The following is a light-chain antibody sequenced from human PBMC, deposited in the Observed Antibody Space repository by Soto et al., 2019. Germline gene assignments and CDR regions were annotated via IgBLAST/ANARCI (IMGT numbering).Light chain of an antibody. CDR1: SSDVSSYNY. J-gene: IGLJ2*01. CDR3: SSYTSSSTVV. CDR2: DVS. V-gene: IGLV2-14*01. Sequence: QSVLTQPASVSGSPEQSITISCTGTSSDVSSYNYVSWYQQHPGKAPKLMIYDVSNRPSGVSNRFSGSKSGNTASLTISGLQAEDEADYYCSSYTSSSTVVFGGGTKLTVL.